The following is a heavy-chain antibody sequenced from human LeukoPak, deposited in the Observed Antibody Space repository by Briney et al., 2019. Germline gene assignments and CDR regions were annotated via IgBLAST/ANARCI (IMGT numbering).Heavy chain of an antibody. V-gene: IGHV1-8*02. D-gene: IGHD3-10*01. CDR2: MNPNSGNT. Sequence: ASVKVSCKASGYTFTSYGISWVRQAPGQGLEWMGWMNPNSGNTGYAQKFQGRVTMTRNTSISTAYMELSSLRSEDTAVYYCARSAALFTLWFGELFETDPHYFDYWGQGTLVTVSS. CDR1: GYTFTSYG. J-gene: IGHJ4*02. CDR3: ARSAALFTLWFGELFETDPHYFDY.